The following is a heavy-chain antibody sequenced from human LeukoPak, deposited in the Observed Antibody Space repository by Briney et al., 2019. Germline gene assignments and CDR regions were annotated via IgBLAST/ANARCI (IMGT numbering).Heavy chain of an antibody. J-gene: IGHJ4*02. CDR3: ARDRSIAAAGSLDY. Sequence: GGSLRLSCAASGFTFSSYSMNWVRQAPGKGLEWVSSISSSSSYIYYADSVKGRFTISRDNAKNSLYLQMNSLRAEDKAVYYYARDRSIAAAGSLDYWGQGTLVTVSS. CDR1: GFTFSSYS. D-gene: IGHD6-13*01. CDR2: ISSSSSYI. V-gene: IGHV3-21*01.